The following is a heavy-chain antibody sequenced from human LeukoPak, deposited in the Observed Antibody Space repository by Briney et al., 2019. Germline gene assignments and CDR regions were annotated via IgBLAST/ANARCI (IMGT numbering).Heavy chain of an antibody. Sequence: ASVKVSCKASGYTFTGYYMHWVRQAPGQGLEWMGWINPNSGGTNYAQKFQGRVTMTRDTSISTAYMELSRLRSDDTAVYYCARIAYGGNNQKPLDYWGQGTLVTVSS. CDR2: INPNSGGT. CDR1: GYTFTGYY. V-gene: IGHV1-2*02. D-gene: IGHD4-23*01. J-gene: IGHJ4*02. CDR3: ARIAYGGNNQKPLDY.